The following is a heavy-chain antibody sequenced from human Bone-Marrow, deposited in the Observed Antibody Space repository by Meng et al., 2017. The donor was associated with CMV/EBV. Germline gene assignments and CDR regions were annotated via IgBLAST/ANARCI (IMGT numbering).Heavy chain of an antibody. J-gene: IGHJ4*02. CDR3: AREKGDTNYFDS. Sequence: ASVKVSCKASGYTFSNYYAHWVRQAPGRGLEWMGVINPRGDITTYAQKFQGRVTMTRDTSANTVHMDLNSLGSEDTAVYYCAREKGDTNYFDSWGQGTLVTGSS. V-gene: IGHV1-46*01. D-gene: IGHD1-26*01. CDR2: INPRGDIT. CDR1: GYTFSNYY.